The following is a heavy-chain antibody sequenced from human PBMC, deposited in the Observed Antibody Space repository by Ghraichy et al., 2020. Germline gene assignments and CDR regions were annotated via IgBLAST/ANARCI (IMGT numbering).Heavy chain of an antibody. J-gene: IGHJ4*02. CDR3: ARGHTFEGERRGGTDF. CDR1: GFIFSNYW. CDR2: IKQNGIEK. Sequence: SCTPSGFIFSNYWMNWVRQVPGKGLEWVANIKQNGIEKSYVDSVKGRFVISRDNAENSLYLHMDSLRVDDTAVYYCARGHTFEGERRGGTDFWGRGTLVTVSS. D-gene: IGHD3-16*01. V-gene: IGHV3-7*01.